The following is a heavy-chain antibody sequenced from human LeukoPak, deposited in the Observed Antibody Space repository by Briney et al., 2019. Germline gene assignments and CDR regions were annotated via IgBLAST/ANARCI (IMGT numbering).Heavy chain of an antibody. CDR1: GFTVSSKY. J-gene: IGHJ4*02. CDR2: IYSGGST. CDR3: ARAGYSGSPFDY. D-gene: IGHD6-13*01. Sequence: PGGSLRLSCAASGFTVSSKYMSWARHAPGKGLEGVSDIYSGGSTYYADSVKGRFTISRDNSKNTLYLQMNSLRAEDTAVYYCARAGYSGSPFDYWGQGTLVTVSS. V-gene: IGHV3-66*01.